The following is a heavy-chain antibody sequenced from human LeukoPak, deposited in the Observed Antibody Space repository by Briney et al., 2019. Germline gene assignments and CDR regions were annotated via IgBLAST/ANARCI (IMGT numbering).Heavy chain of an antibody. V-gene: IGHV1-8*02. J-gene: IGHJ4*02. CDR2: MKPNSGNT. CDR1: GGTFSSYA. D-gene: IGHD6-13*01. CDR3: ARPGAAAGFGY. Sequence: GASVKVSCKASGGTFSSYAISWVRQAPGQGLEWMGWMKPNSGNTDSAQKFQGRVTMTTNTSINTAYMELSSLRSEDTAVYYCARPGAAAGFGYWGQGTLVTVSS.